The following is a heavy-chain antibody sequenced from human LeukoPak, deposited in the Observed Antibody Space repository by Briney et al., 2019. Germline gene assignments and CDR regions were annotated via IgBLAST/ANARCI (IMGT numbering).Heavy chain of an antibody. Sequence: GGSLRLSCAASGLTFSNYAMSWVRQAPGKGLEWVSAISGSGGGTYYADSVKGRFTISRDTSKNTLYLQMNSLRAEDTAIYYCAKDYSGSYYLIDFWGQGTLVTVSS. V-gene: IGHV3-23*01. D-gene: IGHD1-26*01. J-gene: IGHJ4*02. CDR3: AKDYSGSYYLIDF. CDR2: ISGSGGGT. CDR1: GLTFSNYA.